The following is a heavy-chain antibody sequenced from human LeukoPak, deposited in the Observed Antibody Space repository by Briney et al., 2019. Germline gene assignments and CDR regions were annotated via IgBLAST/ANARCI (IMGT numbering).Heavy chain of an antibody. V-gene: IGHV1-46*01. CDR2: INPSGGST. CDR1: GYTSTSYY. D-gene: IGHD3-22*01. CDR3: ARKDSSGYITD. Sequence: ASVKVSCKASGYTSTSYYMHWVRQAPGQGLEWMGIINPSGGSTSYAQKFQGRVTMTRDMSTSTVYMELSSLRSEDTAVYYCARKDSSGYITDWGQGTLVTVSS. J-gene: IGHJ4*02.